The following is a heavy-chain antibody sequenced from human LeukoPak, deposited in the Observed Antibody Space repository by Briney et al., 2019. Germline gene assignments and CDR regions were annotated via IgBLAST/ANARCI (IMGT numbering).Heavy chain of an antibody. CDR3: AKNRGHCVDGVCHNYYYMDV. CDR1: GFTFSSFA. CDR2: VSGSAGRT. V-gene: IGHV3-23*01. J-gene: IGHJ6*03. Sequence: GVLRLSCAASGFTFSSFAMTWVRQAPGKGLEWVSTVSGSAGRTDYADSVKGRFTISRDNLKNTLCLQMNGLRAEDTAVYYCAKNRGHCVDGVCHNYYYMDVWGRGTTVTVSS. D-gene: IGHD2-8*02.